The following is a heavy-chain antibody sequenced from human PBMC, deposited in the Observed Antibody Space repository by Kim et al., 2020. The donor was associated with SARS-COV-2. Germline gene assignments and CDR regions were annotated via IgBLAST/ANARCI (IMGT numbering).Heavy chain of an antibody. J-gene: IGHJ4*02. V-gene: IGHV3-23*01. CDR1: GFTFSSYA. D-gene: IGHD6-19*01. CDR2: ISGSGGNT. CDR3: TKGGYHSGWYDDY. Sequence: GGSLRLSCTASGFTFSSYAMAWVRQAPGKGLEWVSAISGSGGNTYYADSVKGRFTISRDNSKNTLHLQMNSLRVEDTAVYHCTKGGYHSGWYDDYWGQGTLVTVSS.